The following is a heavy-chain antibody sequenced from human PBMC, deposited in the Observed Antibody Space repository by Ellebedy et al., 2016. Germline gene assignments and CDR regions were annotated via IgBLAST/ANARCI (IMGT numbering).Heavy chain of an antibody. Sequence: SETLSLTXTVSGGSISGYYWSWIRQPPGKGLEWIGEINHSGSTNYNPSLKSRVTISVDTSKNQFSLKLSSVTAADTAVYYCARAGRLWFGESSFDYWGQGTLVTVSS. V-gene: IGHV4-34*01. CDR2: INHSGST. CDR1: GGSISGYY. J-gene: IGHJ4*02. CDR3: ARAGRLWFGESSFDY. D-gene: IGHD3-10*01.